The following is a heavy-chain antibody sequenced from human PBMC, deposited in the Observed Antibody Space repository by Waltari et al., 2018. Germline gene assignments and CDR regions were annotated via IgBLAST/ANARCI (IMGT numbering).Heavy chain of an antibody. CDR3: AKFIGSQWD. D-gene: IGHD3-10*01. CDR2: ISGSSAHI. Sequence: EVQLLESGGGLVQPGGSLSLSCAASGFTFSAYAMRWVPQVPGKGLEWVSSISGSSAHIYYTDSVRGRFTISRDSSKNTLYLQMNNVRAEDTAVYYCAKFIGSQWDWGQGTLVTVSS. V-gene: IGHV3-23*01. CDR1: GFTFSAYA. J-gene: IGHJ4*02.